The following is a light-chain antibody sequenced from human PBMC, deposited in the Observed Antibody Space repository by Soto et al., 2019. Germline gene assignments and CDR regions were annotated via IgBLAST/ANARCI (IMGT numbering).Light chain of an antibody. V-gene: IGKV3-20*01. J-gene: IGKJ1*01. Sequence: PGERSALSCRASQRLSSSSLAWYQQKPGHGPRLLIYGASRRATGIPDRFSATESGTDFTLTSNSLEPEDFAVYICKQYDNTPWTFGQGTRVKIK. CDR2: GAS. CDR3: KQYDNTPWT. CDR1: QRLSSSS.